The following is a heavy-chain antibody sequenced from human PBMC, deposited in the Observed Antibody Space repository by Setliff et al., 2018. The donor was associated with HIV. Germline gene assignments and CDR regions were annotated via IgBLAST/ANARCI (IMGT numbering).Heavy chain of an antibody. CDR1: GYVFTNYW. D-gene: IGHD3-10*01. Sequence: GESLKISCKSSGYVFTNYWIGWVRQMPGKGLEWMGIISPDDSDTRYSPSFQGQVTISADKSISTAYLQWSSLKASDTAMYYCARIVMVRGVMGWFDPWGQGTLVTVSS. CDR2: ISPDDSDT. V-gene: IGHV5-51*01. J-gene: IGHJ5*02. CDR3: ARIVMVRGVMGWFDP.